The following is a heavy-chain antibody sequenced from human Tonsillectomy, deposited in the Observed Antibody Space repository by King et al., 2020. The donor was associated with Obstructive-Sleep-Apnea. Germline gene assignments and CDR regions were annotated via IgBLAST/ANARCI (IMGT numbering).Heavy chain of an antibody. CDR3: AKCFPRTQKILAKLTTGTTD. D-gene: IGHD1-1*01. CDR1: GFTFSSYA. CDR2: IGGSGGST. V-gene: IGHV3-23*04. J-gene: IGHJ4*02. Sequence: VQLVESGGGLVQPGGSLRLSCAASGFTFSSYAMSWVRQAPGKGLEWVSAIGGSGGSTYYADSVKGRFTISRDNSKNTLYLQMNSLRAEDTAVYYCAKCFPRTQKILAKLTTGTTDWGQGTLVTVSS.